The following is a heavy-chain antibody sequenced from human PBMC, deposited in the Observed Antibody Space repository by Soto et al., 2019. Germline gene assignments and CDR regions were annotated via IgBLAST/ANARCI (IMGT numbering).Heavy chain of an antibody. V-gene: IGHV1-69*13. D-gene: IGHD3-22*01. CDR1: GGTFSSYA. CDR2: IIPIFGTA. CDR3: ASSYYYDSTGWEVFDI. Sequence: GASVKVSCKASGGTFSSYAISWVRQAPGQGLEWMGGIIPIFGTANYAQKFQGRVTITADESTSTAYMELSSLRSEDTAVYYCASSYYYDSTGWEVFDIWGQGTMVTVSS. J-gene: IGHJ3*02.